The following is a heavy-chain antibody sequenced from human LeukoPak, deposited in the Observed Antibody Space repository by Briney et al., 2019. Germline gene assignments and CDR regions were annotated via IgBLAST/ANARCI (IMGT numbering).Heavy chain of an antibody. CDR1: GGSISSSGYY. Sequence: SETLSLTCTVSGGSISSSGYYWGWIRQPPGKGLEWIGSIYYSGSTYYNPSLKSRVTISVDTSKNQFSLKLSSVTAADTAVYYCARVNGDRLQKSFDYWGQGTLVTVSS. CDR2: IYYSGST. CDR3: ARVNGDRLQKSFDY. D-gene: IGHD4-11*01. J-gene: IGHJ4*02. V-gene: IGHV4-39*07.